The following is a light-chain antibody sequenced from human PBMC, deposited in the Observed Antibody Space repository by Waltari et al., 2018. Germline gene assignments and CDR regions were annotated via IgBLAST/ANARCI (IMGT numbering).Light chain of an antibody. V-gene: IGLV1-44*01. CDR3: AAWDDSLNGGV. Sequence: QSVLTQPPSASGTPGQRVTISCSGSSSNIGKNTVNWYQHLPGTSPKLLIYKNGPRPSGGPVRFSGSKSGTSASLAISGRQSEDEADDYCAAWDDSLNGGVFGGVTKLTVL. J-gene: IGLJ3*02. CDR2: KNG. CDR1: SSNIGKNT.